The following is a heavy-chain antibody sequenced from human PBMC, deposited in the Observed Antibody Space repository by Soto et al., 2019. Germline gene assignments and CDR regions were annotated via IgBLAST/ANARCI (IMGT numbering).Heavy chain of an antibody. Sequence: GGSLGLSCAASGFTFSSYAMSWVRQAPGKGLEWVSAISGSGGSTYYADSVKGRFTISRDNSKNTLYLQMNSLRAEDTAVYYCAKRIAVALYYYYGMDVWGQGTTVTVSS. CDR2: ISGSGGST. CDR3: AKRIAVALYYYYGMDV. V-gene: IGHV3-23*01. CDR1: GFTFSSYA. J-gene: IGHJ6*02. D-gene: IGHD6-19*01.